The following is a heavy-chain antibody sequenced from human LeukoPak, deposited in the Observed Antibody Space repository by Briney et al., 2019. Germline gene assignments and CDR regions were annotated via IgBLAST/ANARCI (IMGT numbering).Heavy chain of an antibody. CDR1: GYTFTGYY. CDR2: INPNSGGT. V-gene: IGHV1-2*02. CDR3: ARAGKYSSSSFDY. D-gene: IGHD6-6*01. J-gene: IGHJ4*02. Sequence: ASVKVSCKASGYTFTGYYMHWVRQAPGQGLEWMGWINPNSGGTNYAQKFQGRVTMTRDTSISTAYMELSRLRSDDTAVYYCARAGKYSSSSFDYWGQGTLVTVSS.